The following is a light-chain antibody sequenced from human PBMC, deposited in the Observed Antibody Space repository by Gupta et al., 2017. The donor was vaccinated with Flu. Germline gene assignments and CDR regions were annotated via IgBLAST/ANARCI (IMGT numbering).Light chain of an antibody. CDR1: SSDVGGYNY. Sequence: QSALTQPASVSGSPGQSILISCIGTSSDVGGYNYVSWYQQHPGKAPKLMLYEVSNRPSGVSIRFSGSKSDNTASLTISGLQAEDEANYYCSSYTGSNTHFFGTGTKVTVL. J-gene: IGLJ1*01. CDR2: EVS. CDR3: SSYTGSNTHF. V-gene: IGLV2-14*01.